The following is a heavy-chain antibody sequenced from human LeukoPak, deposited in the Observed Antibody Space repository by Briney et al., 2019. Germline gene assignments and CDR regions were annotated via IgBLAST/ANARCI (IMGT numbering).Heavy chain of an antibody. Sequence: SVKVSCKASGGTFSSYAISWVRQAPGQGLEWMGGIIPIFGTANYAQKFQGRVTMTEDTSTDTAYMELSSLRSEDTAVYYCATGGVVVVPAAIDAFDIWGQGTMVTVSS. CDR2: IIPIFGTA. CDR1: GGTFSSYA. V-gene: IGHV1-69*06. J-gene: IGHJ3*02. CDR3: ATGGVVVVPAAIDAFDI. D-gene: IGHD2-2*01.